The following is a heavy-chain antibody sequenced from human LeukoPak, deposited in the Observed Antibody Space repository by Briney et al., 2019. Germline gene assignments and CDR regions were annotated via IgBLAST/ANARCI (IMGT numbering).Heavy chain of an antibody. CDR3: ARDISDQYGDYFDY. CDR1: GFTFSSYW. J-gene: IGHJ4*02. D-gene: IGHD2-2*01. V-gene: IGHV3-7*01. CDR2: IKQDGSEK. Sequence: GGSLRLSCAASGFTFSSYWMSWVRQAPGKGLECVANIKQDGSEKYYVDSVKGRFTISRDNAKNSLYLQMNSLRAEDTAVYYCARDISDQYGDYFDYWGQGTLVTVSS.